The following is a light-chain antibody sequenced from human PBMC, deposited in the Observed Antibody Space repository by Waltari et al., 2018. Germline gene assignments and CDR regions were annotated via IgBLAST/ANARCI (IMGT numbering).Light chain of an antibody. CDR1: QGIRND. V-gene: IGKV1-6*01. CDR2: AAS. Sequence: IQMTQSASSLSASVGDTVTITCRASQGIRNDLDWYQQHPGKAPKLLIYAASSLQSGVPSRFSGSGSGTDFTLTISSLQPEDFATYYCLEHYNYPLTFGGGTKVEIK. J-gene: IGKJ4*01. CDR3: LEHYNYPLT.